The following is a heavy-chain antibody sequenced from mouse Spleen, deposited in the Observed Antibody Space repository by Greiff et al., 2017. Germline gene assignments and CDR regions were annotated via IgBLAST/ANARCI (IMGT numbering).Heavy chain of an antibody. CDR2: ISNGGGST. J-gene: IGHJ2*01. CDR3: ERQDYYGSSLDY. D-gene: IGHD1-1*01. V-gene: IGHV5-12*02. CDR1: GFTFSDYY. Sequence: DVMLVESGGGLVQPGGSLKLSCATSGFTFSDYYMYWVRQTPEKRLEWVAYISNGGGSTYYPDTVKGRFTISRDNAKNTLYLQMSRLKSEDTAMYYCERQDYYGSSLDYWGQGTTLTVSS.